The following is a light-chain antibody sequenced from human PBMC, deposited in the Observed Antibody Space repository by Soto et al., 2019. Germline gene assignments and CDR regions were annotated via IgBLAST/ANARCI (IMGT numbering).Light chain of an antibody. V-gene: IGKV1-5*03. CDR3: QQYETFPLT. CDR2: KAS. CDR1: QSISGW. J-gene: IGKJ4*01. Sequence: DIQMTQSPATLSASVGDRVTIGCRASQSISGWLAWYQQKPGKAPKLLIYKASILESGVPSRFSGSGSATEFTLTISSLQPEDFASYYCQQYETFPLTFGGGINVDIK.